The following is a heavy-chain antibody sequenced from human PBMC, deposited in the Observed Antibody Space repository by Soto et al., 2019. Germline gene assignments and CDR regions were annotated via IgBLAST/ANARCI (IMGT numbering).Heavy chain of an antibody. Sequence: GGSLRLSCAASGFTFSSYGMHWVRQAPGKGLEWVAVIWYDGSNKYYADSVKGRFTISRDNSKNTLYLQMNSLRAEDTAVYYCASSYAAIFGVVIEADTYPQVWGQGTMVTVSS. CDR2: IWYDGSNK. J-gene: IGHJ3*01. D-gene: IGHD3-3*01. CDR1: GFTFSSYG. CDR3: ASSYAAIFGVVIEADTYPQV. V-gene: IGHV3-33*01.